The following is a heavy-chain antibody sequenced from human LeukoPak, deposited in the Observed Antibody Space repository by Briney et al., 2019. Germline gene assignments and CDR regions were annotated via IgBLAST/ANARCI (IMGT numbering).Heavy chain of an antibody. CDR1: GYTFTDYY. J-gene: IGHJ5*02. V-gene: IGHV1-2*02. Sequence: ASVKVSCKASGYTFTDYYLHWVRQAPGQGLEWMGWINPNSGGTNYAQKFQGRVTMTRDTSISTAYMELSRLRSEDTAVYYCARDIRGYSGNWFDPWGQGTLVTVSS. CDR3: ARDIRGYSGNWFDP. D-gene: IGHD5-12*01. CDR2: INPNSGGT.